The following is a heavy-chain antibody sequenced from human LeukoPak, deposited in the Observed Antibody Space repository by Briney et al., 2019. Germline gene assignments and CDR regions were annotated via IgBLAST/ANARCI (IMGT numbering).Heavy chain of an antibody. CDR2: ISTFNGIT. D-gene: IGHD3-3*01. J-gene: IGHJ3*01. CDR3: GRLRSKGASGHDASNV. V-gene: IGHV1-18*01. Sequence: ASVKVSCKASGYTFISFGISWVRQAPGQGLEWMGWISTFNGITNSAQKFQGRVTMTTDTSTSTAYMELRSLTSDDTAVYFCGRLRSKGASGHDASNVWGQGTMVTVSS. CDR1: GYTFISFG.